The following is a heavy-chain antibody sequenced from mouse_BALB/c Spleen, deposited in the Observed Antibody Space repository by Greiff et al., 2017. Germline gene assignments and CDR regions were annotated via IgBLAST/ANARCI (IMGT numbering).Heavy chain of an antibody. Sequence: VQLKESGPSLVKPSQTLSLTCSVTGASITSGYWNWIRKFPGNKLEYMGYISYSGSTYYNPSLKSRISITRDTSKNQYYLQLNSVTTEDTATYYCAKIDDGNYEFAYWGQGTRVTVSA. CDR1: GASITSGY. CDR2: ISYSGST. CDR3: AKIDDGNYEFAY. V-gene: IGHV3-8*02. J-gene: IGHJ3*01. D-gene: IGHD2-1*01.